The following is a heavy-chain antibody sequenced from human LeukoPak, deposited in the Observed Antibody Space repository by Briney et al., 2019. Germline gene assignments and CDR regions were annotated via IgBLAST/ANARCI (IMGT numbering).Heavy chain of an antibody. CDR1: GFTFSSYG. Sequence: GGSLRLSCAASGFTFSSYGMHWFRQAPGKGLEWVAFIRYDGSNKYYADSVKGRFTISRDNSKNTLYLQMNSLRAEDTAVYYCAKSGGNSANGFFDYWGQGTLVTVSS. CDR3: AKSGGNSANGFFDY. D-gene: IGHD4-23*01. V-gene: IGHV3-30*02. J-gene: IGHJ4*02. CDR2: IRYDGSNK.